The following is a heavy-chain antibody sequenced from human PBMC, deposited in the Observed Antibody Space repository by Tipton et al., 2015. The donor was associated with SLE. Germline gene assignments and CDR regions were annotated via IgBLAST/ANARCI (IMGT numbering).Heavy chain of an antibody. CDR1: GGSISSYY. CDR3: AREAAAEGVGFDY. CDR2: IYTSGST. V-gene: IGHV4-4*07. Sequence: LRLSCTVSGGSISSYYWSWIRQPAGKGLEWIGRIYTSGSTNYNPSLKSRVTISVDTSKNQFSLKLSSVTAADTAVYYCAREAAAEGVGFDYWGQGTLVTVSS. J-gene: IGHJ4*02. D-gene: IGHD6-13*01.